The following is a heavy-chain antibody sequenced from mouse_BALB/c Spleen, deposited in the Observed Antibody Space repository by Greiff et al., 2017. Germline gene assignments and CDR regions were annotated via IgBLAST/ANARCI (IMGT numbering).Heavy chain of an antibody. CDR1: GYSFTSYW. V-gene: IGHV1S127*01. Sequence: VQLQQSGPQLVRPGASVKISCKASGYSFTSYWMHWVKQRPGQGLEWIGMIDPSDSETRLNQKFKDKATLTVDKSSSTASMQLSSPTSEDSAVYYCARVTTATVDYWGQGTTLTVSS. J-gene: IGHJ2*01. CDR2: IDPSDSET. CDR3: ARVTTATVDY. D-gene: IGHD1-2*01.